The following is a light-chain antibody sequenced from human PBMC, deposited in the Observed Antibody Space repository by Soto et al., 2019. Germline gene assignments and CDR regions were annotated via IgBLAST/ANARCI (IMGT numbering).Light chain of an antibody. V-gene: IGLV1-40*01. CDR3: QSYDTSLSVV. CDR2: TNS. CDR1: SSNIGAGYA. J-gene: IGLJ2*01. Sequence: QPVLTQPPSVSGAPGQRVTISCTGSSSNIGAGYAVHWYQQLPGTAPKLLIYTNSNRPSGVPDRFSGSKSGTSASLAITGLQAEDEADYYCQSYDTSLSVVFGGGTKLTVL.